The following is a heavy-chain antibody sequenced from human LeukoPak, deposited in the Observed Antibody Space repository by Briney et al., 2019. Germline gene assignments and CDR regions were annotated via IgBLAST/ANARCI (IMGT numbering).Heavy chain of an antibody. Sequence: GASVKVSCKASGYPFYTYGISWVRRAPGQGLEWMGWISVYNGNTNYAQKLQGRLTLTTDTSTSSAYMELRSLRSDDTAIYYCARDRSGPFDSWGQGTLVTVSS. J-gene: IGHJ4*02. CDR3: ARDRSGPFDS. D-gene: IGHD3-10*01. V-gene: IGHV1-18*01. CDR2: ISVYNGNT. CDR1: GYPFYTYG.